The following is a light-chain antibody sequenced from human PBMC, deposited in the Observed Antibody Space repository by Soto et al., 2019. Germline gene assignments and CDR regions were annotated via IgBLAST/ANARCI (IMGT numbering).Light chain of an antibody. Sequence: QLVLTQSPSASGTPGQRVTISCSGSNYNIGSNTVNWYQHLPGTAPKLLIHSDNQRASGVPDRLSGSKSGTSASLAISGLQSEDEANYYCASWDDRLNGPVFGGGTKLTVL. CDR1: NYNIGSNT. V-gene: IGLV1-44*01. CDR3: ASWDDRLNGPV. CDR2: SDN. J-gene: IGLJ2*01.